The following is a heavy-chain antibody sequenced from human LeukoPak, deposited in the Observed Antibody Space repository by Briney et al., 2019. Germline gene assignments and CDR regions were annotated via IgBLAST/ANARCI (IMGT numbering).Heavy chain of an antibody. D-gene: IGHD3-16*01. CDR1: GFSFNNYA. CDR2: ISYDGGDK. V-gene: IGHV3-30*18. J-gene: IGHJ4*02. CDR3: VKEGVEYSYSYGDY. Sequence: PGGSLRLSCAASGFSFNNYAMYWVRQAPGKGLEWVALISYDGGDKYYAESMNGRITISRDNAENTLYLQMNNLRPDDTAFYFCVKEGVEYSYSYGDYWGQGTLVTVSS.